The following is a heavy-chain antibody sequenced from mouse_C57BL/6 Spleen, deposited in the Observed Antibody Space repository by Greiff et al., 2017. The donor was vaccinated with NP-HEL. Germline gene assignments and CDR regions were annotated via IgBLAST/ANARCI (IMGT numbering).Heavy chain of an antibody. J-gene: IGHJ3*01. CDR1: GYSITSGYY. CDR2: ISYDGSN. Sequence: EVQLQESGPGLVKPSQSLSLTCSVTGYSITSGYYWNWIRQFPGNKLEWMGYISYDGSNNYNPSLKNRISITRDTSKNQFFLKLNSVTTEDTATYYCASEPYWGQGTLVTVSA. V-gene: IGHV3-6*01. CDR3: ASEPY.